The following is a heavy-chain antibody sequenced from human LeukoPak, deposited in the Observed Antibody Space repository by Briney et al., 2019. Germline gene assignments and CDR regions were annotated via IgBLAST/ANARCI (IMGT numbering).Heavy chain of an antibody. J-gene: IGHJ4*02. CDR3: ARGLPDSSGYPDY. CDR1: GFTFRTYW. Sequence: GGSLRLSCAASGFTFRTYWMSWVRQAPGKGLEWVAKIKQDGSEKYYVDSVKGRFTISRDNAKNTLYLQMNSLRAEDTAVYYCARGLPDSSGYPDYWGQGTLVTVSS. CDR2: IKQDGSEK. V-gene: IGHV3-7*01. D-gene: IGHD3-22*01.